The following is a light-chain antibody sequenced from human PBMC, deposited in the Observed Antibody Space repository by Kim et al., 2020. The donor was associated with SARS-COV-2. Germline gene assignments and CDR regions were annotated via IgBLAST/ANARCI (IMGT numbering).Light chain of an antibody. V-gene: IGLV1-44*01. CDR1: HSNSRRNP. CDR3: ATWGDSQNGWV. CDR2: RTN. Sequence: TIFCAESHSNSRRNPVHWSQKVPGTAPKLLTHRTNQRPSGVPDRFSGSKSGTSASLAISGLQSADEADYYCATWGDSQNGWVFGGGTQLTVL. J-gene: IGLJ3*02.